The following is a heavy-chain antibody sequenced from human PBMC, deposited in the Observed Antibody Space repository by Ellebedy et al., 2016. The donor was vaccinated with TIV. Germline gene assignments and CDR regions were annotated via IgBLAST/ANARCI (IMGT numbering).Heavy chain of an antibody. D-gene: IGHD3-16*01. CDR2: ISSTSSFI. CDR3: ARDLYGYFDY. Sequence: GGSLRLSCAASGFTFSTYNINWVRQAPGKGLEWVSSISSTSSFIYFADSVKGRFTISRDNAKKSLYLQMNSLRAEDTAVYYCARDLYGYFDYWGQGTLVTVSS. CDR1: GFTFSTYN. J-gene: IGHJ4*02. V-gene: IGHV3-21*01.